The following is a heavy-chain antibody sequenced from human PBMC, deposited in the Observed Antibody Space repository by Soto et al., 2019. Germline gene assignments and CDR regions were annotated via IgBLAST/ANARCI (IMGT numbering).Heavy chain of an antibody. CDR1: GYTFTSYD. D-gene: IGHD5-12*01. CDR3: ARGVGPYSGYDLFDY. Sequence: ASVKVSCKASGYTFTSYDINWVRQATGQGLEWMGWMNPNSGNTGYAQKFQGGVTMTRNTSISTAYMELSSLRSEDTAVYYCARGVGPYSGYDLFDYWGQGTLVTVSS. V-gene: IGHV1-8*01. J-gene: IGHJ4*02. CDR2: MNPNSGNT.